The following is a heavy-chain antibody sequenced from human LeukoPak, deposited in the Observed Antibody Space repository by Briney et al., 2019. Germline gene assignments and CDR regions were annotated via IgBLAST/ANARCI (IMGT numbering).Heavy chain of an antibody. CDR1: GESFSGYY. V-gene: IGHV4-34*01. Sequence: SETLSLTCAVYGESFSGYYWSWIRQPPGKGLEWIGEINHSGSTNYNPSLTSRVTISVDTSKNQFSLKLSSVTAADTAVYYCARRNPSYGSGSVDYWGQGTLVTVSS. D-gene: IGHD3-10*01. J-gene: IGHJ4*02. CDR3: ARRNPSYGSGSVDY. CDR2: INHSGST.